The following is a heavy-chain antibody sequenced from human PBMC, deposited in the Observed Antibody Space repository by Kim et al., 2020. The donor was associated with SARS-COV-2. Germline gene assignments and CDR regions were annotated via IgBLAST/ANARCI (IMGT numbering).Heavy chain of an antibody. CDR1: GGSFSGYY. CDR2: INHSGST. V-gene: IGHV4-34*01. J-gene: IGHJ4*02. CDR3: ARRIQLWLGKYFDY. Sequence: SETLSLTCAVYGGSFSGYYWSWIRQPPGKGLEWIGEINHSGSTNYNPSLKSRVTISVDTSKNQFSLKLSSVTAADTAVYYCARRIQLWLGKYFDYWGQGTLVTVSS. D-gene: IGHD5-18*01.